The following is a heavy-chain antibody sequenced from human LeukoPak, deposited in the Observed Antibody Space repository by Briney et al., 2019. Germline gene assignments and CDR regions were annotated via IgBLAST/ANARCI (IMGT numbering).Heavy chain of an antibody. D-gene: IGHD1-14*01. CDR3: ATNVPGTTYFDP. CDR2: INHSGST. CDR1: SDSFSGYY. J-gene: IGHJ4*02. V-gene: IGHV4-34*01. Sequence: SETLSLTCAVYSDSFSGYYWTWIRQSPGKGLEWIGEINHSGSTNYNPSLKSRVTISVGTSKNQFSLNLTSVTAADTAIYYCATNVPGTTYFDPWGQGTLVTVSS.